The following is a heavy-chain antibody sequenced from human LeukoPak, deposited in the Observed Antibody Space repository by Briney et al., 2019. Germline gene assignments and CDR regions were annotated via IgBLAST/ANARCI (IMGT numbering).Heavy chain of an antibody. J-gene: IGHJ6*02. V-gene: IGHV1-69*04. CDR3: ARDSLYSSGWYGYYYGMDV. D-gene: IGHD6-19*01. CDR2: IIPILGIA. Sequence: SSVKVSCKASGGTFSSYAISWVRQAPGQGLEWMGRIIPILGIANYAQKFQGRVTITADKSTSTAYMELSGLRSEDTAVYYCARDSLYSSGWYGYYYGMDVWGQGTTVTVSS. CDR1: GGTFSSYA.